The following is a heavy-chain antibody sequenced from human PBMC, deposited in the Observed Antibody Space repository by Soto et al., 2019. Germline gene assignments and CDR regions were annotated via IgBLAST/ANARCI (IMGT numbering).Heavy chain of an antibody. D-gene: IGHD1-7*01. Sequence: GGSLRLSCAASGFTFSTYVMHWVRQAPGKGLEWVAVIWYDESNKYYADSVKGRFTISRDNSKNILYLQMNSLRVEDTAVYYCARDRNYYFDYWGQGTLVTVSS. V-gene: IGHV3-33*01. CDR1: GFTFSTYV. J-gene: IGHJ4*02. CDR3: ARDRNYYFDY. CDR2: IWYDESNK.